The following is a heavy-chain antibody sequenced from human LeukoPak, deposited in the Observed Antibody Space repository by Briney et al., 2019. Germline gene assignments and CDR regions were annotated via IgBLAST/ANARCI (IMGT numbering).Heavy chain of an antibody. CDR3: ARIGAGSSRDY. CDR1: GFTFSNFA. V-gene: IGHV3-21*01. J-gene: IGHJ4*02. Sequence: GGSLRLSCAASGFTFSNFAMTWGRQAPGKGLEWVSSIVGSSSTYYADSLKGRFTISRDNAKNSLYLQMNSLRADDTAVYYCARIGAGSSRDYWGQGTLVTVSS. D-gene: IGHD6-13*01. CDR2: IVGSSST.